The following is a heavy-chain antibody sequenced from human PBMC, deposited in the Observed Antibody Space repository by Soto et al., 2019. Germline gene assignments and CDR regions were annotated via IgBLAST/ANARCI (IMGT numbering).Heavy chain of an antibody. Sequence: GGSLRLSCAASGFTFSTYAMTWVRQAPGKGLDWASTISGSGGSTYSADSVKGRFAISRDSSKNTVYLQMSSLGVDDTAVYYCARATRLAAGRYYFDYWGHGTLVTVSS. D-gene: IGHD6-13*01. CDR2: ISGSGGST. CDR1: GFTFSTYA. V-gene: IGHV3-23*01. J-gene: IGHJ4*01. CDR3: ARATRLAAGRYYFDY.